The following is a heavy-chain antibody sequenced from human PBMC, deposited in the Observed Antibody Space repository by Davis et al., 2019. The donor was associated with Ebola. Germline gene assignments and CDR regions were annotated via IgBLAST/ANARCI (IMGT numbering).Heavy chain of an antibody. CDR3: TTRYSYDNPIY. CDR1: GFTFSNAW. D-gene: IGHD3-22*01. J-gene: IGHJ4*02. V-gene: IGHV3-15*01. Sequence: GESLKISCAASGFTFSNAWMSWVRQAPGKGLEWVGRIKRRADGGTTDYAAPVKGRFIISRDDSKTTVYLQMSSLETEDTAVYYCTTRYSYDNPIYWGLGTLVSVSS. CDR2: IKRRADGGTT.